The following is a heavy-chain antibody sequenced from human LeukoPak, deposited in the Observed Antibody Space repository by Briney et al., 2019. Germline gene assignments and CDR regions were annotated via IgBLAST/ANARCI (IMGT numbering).Heavy chain of an antibody. CDR3: ARRQGCSSSSCPPDS. CDR1: GYSFSSYW. Sequence: GESLKISCKGSGYSFSSYWIGWVRQMPGKGLEWMGLIYPGDSDTRYSPSFQGQVTISAGKSISTAYLQWSSLKASDTAMYYCARRQGCSSSSCPPDSWGQGTLVTVSS. CDR2: IYPGDSDT. D-gene: IGHD2-15*01. V-gene: IGHV5-51*01. J-gene: IGHJ4*02.